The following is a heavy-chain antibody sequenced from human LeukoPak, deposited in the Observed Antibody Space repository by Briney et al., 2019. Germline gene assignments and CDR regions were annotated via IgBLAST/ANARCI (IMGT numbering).Heavy chain of an antibody. J-gene: IGHJ5*02. Sequence: SETLSLTCTVSGGSISSGGYYWSWLRQHPGKGLEWIGYIYYSGSTYYNPSLKSRVTISVDTSKNQFSLKLSSVTAADAAVYYCARGGAQNCSSTSCYTANWFDPWGQGTLVTVSS. CDR2: IYYSGST. D-gene: IGHD2-2*02. CDR1: GGSISSGGYY. CDR3: ARGGAQNCSSTSCYTANWFDP. V-gene: IGHV4-31*03.